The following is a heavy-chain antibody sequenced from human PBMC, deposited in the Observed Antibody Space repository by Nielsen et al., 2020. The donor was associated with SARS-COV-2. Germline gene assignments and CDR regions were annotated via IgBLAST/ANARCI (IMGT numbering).Heavy chain of an antibody. CDR2: ISGSGGSK. CDR1: GFTFSSYA. D-gene: IGHD5-12*01. J-gene: IGHJ3*02. V-gene: IGHV3-23*01. CDR3: AKQYSDNYYDAFDI. Sequence: ESLKISCAASGFTFSSYAMRWVRQAPGKGLEWVSAISGSGGSKYYADSVKGRFTISRDNSKNTLFLQMNSLRAEDTAVYYCAKQYSDNYYDAFDIWGQGTMVTVSS.